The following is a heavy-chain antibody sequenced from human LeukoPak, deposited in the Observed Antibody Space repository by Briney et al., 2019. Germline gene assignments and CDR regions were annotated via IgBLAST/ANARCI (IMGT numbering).Heavy chain of an antibody. CDR3: ARPVRQLVPDAFDI. Sequence: EASVTVSFTASGGTFSSYAISWVRQAPGQGLEWMGGIIPIFGTANYAQKFQGRVTITAGESTSTAYMELSSLRSEDTAVYYCARPVRQLVPDAFDIWGQGTMVTVSS. J-gene: IGHJ3*02. D-gene: IGHD6-6*01. CDR1: GGTFSSYA. V-gene: IGHV1-69*13. CDR2: IIPIFGTA.